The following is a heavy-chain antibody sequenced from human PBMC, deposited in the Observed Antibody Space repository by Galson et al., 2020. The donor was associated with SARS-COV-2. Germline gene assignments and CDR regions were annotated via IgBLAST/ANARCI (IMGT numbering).Heavy chain of an antibody. CDR1: GYILTELS. Sequence: ASVKVSCKVSGYILTELSMHWVRQAPGKGLEWMGGFDPDDGETIYAQKFQGRVTMTEDTSTDTAYMELSSLRSEDTAVYYCATAPSVVRDNWFDPWGQGTLVTVSS. V-gene: IGHV1-24*01. D-gene: IGHD3-10*01. J-gene: IGHJ5*02. CDR2: FDPDDGET. CDR3: ATAPSVVRDNWFDP.